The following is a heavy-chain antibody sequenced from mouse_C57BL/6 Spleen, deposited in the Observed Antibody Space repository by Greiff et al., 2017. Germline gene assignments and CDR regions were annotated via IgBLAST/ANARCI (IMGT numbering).Heavy chain of an antibody. CDR2: ITYDGSST. CDR3: ARVPYYAMDY. V-gene: IGHV5-16*01. Sequence: EVKLMESEGGLVQPGSSMKLSCTASGFTFSDYYMAWVRQVPEKGLEWVANITYDGSSTYYLDSLKSRFIISRDNAKNILYLQMSSLKSEDTATYYCARVPYYAMDYWGQGTSVTVSS. J-gene: IGHJ4*01. CDR1: GFTFSDYY.